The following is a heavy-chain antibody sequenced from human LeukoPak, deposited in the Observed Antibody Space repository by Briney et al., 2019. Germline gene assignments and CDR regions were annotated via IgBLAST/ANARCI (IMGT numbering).Heavy chain of an antibody. V-gene: IGHV4-61*02. CDR3: ARGGFGAKGLFDY. CDR1: GGSISSGSYY. D-gene: IGHD3-3*01. CDR2: IYTSGST. Sequence: SETLSLTCTVSGGSISSGSYYWSWIRQPVGKGLEWIGRIYTSGSTNYNPSLKSRVTISVDTSKNQFSLKLSSVTAADTAVYYCARGGFGAKGLFDYWGQGTLVTVSS. J-gene: IGHJ4*02.